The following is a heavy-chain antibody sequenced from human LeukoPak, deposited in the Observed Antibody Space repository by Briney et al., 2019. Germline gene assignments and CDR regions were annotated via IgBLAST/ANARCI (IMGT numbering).Heavy chain of an antibody. Sequence: GGSLRLSCAASGFTFNDYEMTRVRQAPGKGLEWISYISSSGSITSHADSVKGRFTISRDNSKNTLYLQMNSLRAEDTAVYYCAKGPQSVAAAGSYFDYWGQGTLVTVSS. CDR2: ISSSGSIT. D-gene: IGHD6-13*01. CDR1: GFTFNDYE. J-gene: IGHJ4*02. CDR3: AKGPQSVAAAGSYFDY. V-gene: IGHV3-48*03.